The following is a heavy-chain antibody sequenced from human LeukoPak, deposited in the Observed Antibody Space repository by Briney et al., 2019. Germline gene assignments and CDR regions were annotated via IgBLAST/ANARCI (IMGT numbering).Heavy chain of an antibody. CDR3: ARGIDSGSPPLGTFEI. J-gene: IGHJ3*02. D-gene: IGHD1-26*01. CDR2: ISAYNGNT. Sequence: GASVKVSCKASSYTFTNYAFTWVRQAPGQGLEWMGWISAYNGNTNYAQKLQGRVTMTTDTSTSTAYMELRSLRSDDTAIYYCARGIDSGSPPLGTFEIWGQGTMVTVSS. CDR1: SYTFTNYA. V-gene: IGHV1-18*01.